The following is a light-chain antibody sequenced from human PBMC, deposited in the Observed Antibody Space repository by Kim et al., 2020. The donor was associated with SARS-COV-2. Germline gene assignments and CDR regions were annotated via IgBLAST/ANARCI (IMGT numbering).Light chain of an antibody. J-gene: IGLJ2*01. Sequence: AVGQTVRSTCQGDSLRSYYESWYQQKPGQAPLLVLYEKNNRPSGIPDRFSGSSSGNTASLTIIGAQAEDEADYYCNSRESGVNHVVFGGGTQLTVL. CDR1: SLRSYY. CDR3: NSRESGVNHVV. CDR2: EKN. V-gene: IGLV3-19*01.